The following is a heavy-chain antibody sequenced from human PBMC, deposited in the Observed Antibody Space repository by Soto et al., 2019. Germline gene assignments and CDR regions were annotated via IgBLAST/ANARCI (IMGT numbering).Heavy chain of an antibody. CDR1: GGTFSSYA. D-gene: IGHD3-22*01. J-gene: IGHJ4*02. CDR3: ARDTSGYYYFDY. V-gene: IGHV1-69*13. Sequence: SVKVSCKASGGTFSSYAISWVRQAPVQGLEWMGGIIPIFGTANYAQKFQGRVTITADESTSTAYMELSSLRSEDTAVYYCARDTSGYYYFDYWGKGTLVTVSS. CDR2: IIPIFGTA.